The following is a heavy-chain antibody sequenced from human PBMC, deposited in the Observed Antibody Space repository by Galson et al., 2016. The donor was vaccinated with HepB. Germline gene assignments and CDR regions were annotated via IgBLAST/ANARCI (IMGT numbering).Heavy chain of an antibody. Sequence: SLRLSCAASGFTFYSYWMSWVRQAPGKGLEWVATVKYDGSEKYYVDSVKGRFSISRDNARQSMSLHMNSLRVEDTAVYFCARDGVWGEFDFWGQGTLVAVSS. V-gene: IGHV3-7*01. D-gene: IGHD3-16*01. CDR3: ARDGVWGEFDF. CDR2: VKYDGSEK. CDR1: GFTFYSYW. J-gene: IGHJ4*02.